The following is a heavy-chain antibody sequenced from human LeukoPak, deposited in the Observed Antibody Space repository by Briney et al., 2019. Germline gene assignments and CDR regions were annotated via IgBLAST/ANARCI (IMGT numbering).Heavy chain of an antibody. V-gene: IGHV4-34*01. J-gene: IGHJ4*02. CDR3: ARMNRYSYGKGIDY. D-gene: IGHD5-18*01. CDR1: GGSFSGYY. CDR2: INHSGST. Sequence: PSETLSLTCAVYGGSFSGYYWSWIRQPPGKGLEWIGEINHSGSTNYNPSLKSRVTISVDTSKNQFSLKLSSVTAADTAVYYCARMNRYSYGKGIDYWGQGTLVTVSS.